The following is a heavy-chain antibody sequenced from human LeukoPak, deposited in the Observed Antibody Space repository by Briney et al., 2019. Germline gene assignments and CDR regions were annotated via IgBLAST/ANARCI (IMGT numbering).Heavy chain of an antibody. D-gene: IGHD4/OR15-4a*01. J-gene: IGHJ5*02. CDR2: IYWDDDK. CDR3: AHAKSHWFDP. V-gene: IGHV2-5*02. CDR1: GYSISSGYYW. Sequence: TLSLTCTVSGYSISSGYYWGWIRQPPGKALEWLALIYWDDDKRYSPSLKSRLTITKDTSKNQVVLTMTNMDPVDTATYYCAHAKSHWFDPWGQGTLVTVSS.